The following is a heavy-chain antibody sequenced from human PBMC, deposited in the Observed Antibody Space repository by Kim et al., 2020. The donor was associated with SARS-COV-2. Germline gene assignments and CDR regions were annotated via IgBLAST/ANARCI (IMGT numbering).Heavy chain of an antibody. J-gene: IGHJ5*02. D-gene: IGHD3-10*01. CDR2: IWYDGSNK. CDR1: GFKFSSYG. CDR3: ARDKVLSYFTSGSYGLDP. V-gene: IGHV3-33*01. Sequence: GGSLRLSCTTSGFKFSSYGMHWVRQAPGKGLEWVAVIWYDGSNKNYVESVKGRFTISRDDSKKTLYLQMNSLRAEDTAIYYCARDKVLSYFTSGSYGLDPWGQGTLVTVSS.